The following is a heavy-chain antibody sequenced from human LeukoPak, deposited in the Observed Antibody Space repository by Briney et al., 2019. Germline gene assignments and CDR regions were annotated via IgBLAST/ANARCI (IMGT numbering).Heavy chain of an antibody. CDR1: GFTFSSYW. V-gene: IGHV3-7*01. CDR3: ATHSPEWRYSGYYNYYYIDV. D-gene: IGHD5-12*01. J-gene: IGHJ6*03. Sequence: GGSLRLSCAASGFTFSSYWMSWVRQAPGKGLEWVANIKQDGSEKYYVDSVKGRFTISRDNAKNSLYLQMNSLRAEDTAVYYCATHSPEWRYSGYYNYYYIDVWGKGTTVTVSS. CDR2: IKQDGSEK.